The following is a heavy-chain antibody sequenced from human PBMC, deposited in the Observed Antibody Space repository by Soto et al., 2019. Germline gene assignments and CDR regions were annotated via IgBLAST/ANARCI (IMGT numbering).Heavy chain of an antibody. D-gene: IGHD6-19*01. V-gene: IGHV2-5*02. Sequence: QITLKESGPTLVKPTQTLTLTCTFSGFSLSTSGVGVGWIRQPPGKALEWLALIYWDDDKRYSPSLKSRLTITNDNSKNQVDLTMTHMYPVDTATYYCLHRPHQYSSGWYGWFDPWGQGTLVTVSS. CDR3: LHRPHQYSSGWYGWFDP. CDR1: GFSLSTSGVG. J-gene: IGHJ5*01. CDR2: IYWDDDK.